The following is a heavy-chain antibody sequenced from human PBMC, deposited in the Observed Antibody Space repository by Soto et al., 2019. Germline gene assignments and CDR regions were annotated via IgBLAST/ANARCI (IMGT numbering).Heavy chain of an antibody. V-gene: IGHV4-31*03. CDR1: GGSISSGGYY. CDR3: ARWTRREWFRSPNYYYYYGMDV. D-gene: IGHD3-3*01. Sequence: NPSETLSLTCTVSGGSISSGGYYWSWIRQHPGKGLEWIGYIYYSGSTYYNPSLKSRVTISVDTSKNQFSLKLSSVTAADTAVYYCARWTRREWFRSPNYYYYYGMDVWGQGTTVTVSS. CDR2: IYYSGST. J-gene: IGHJ6*02.